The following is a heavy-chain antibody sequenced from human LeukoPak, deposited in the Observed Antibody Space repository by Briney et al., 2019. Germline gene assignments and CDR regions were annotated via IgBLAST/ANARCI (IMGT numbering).Heavy chain of an antibody. J-gene: IGHJ6*03. V-gene: IGHV3-11*01. CDR1: GFTVSDYS. Sequence: GGSLRLSCAVSGFTVSDYSMNWIRQAPGKGLGWVSYISTSGSTIYYADSVKGRFTISRDNAKTSLYLQMNSLRADDTAVYYCARVRKLSYMDVWGQGTTVTVSS. CDR2: ISTSGSTI. CDR3: ARVRKLSYMDV.